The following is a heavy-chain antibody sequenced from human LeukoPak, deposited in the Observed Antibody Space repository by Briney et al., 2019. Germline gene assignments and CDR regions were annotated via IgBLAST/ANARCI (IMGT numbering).Heavy chain of an antibody. J-gene: IGHJ6*02. CDR1: GGSISSCY. D-gene: IGHD3-9*01. Sequence: SETLSLTCTVSGGSISSCYWSWIRQPPGKGLEWIGYIYYSGSTNYNPSLKSRATISVDTSKNQFSLKLSSVTAADTAVYYCARIRSVYFDWFGSNYGMDVWGQGTTVTVS. CDR2: IYYSGST. CDR3: ARIRSVYFDWFGSNYGMDV. V-gene: IGHV4-59*08.